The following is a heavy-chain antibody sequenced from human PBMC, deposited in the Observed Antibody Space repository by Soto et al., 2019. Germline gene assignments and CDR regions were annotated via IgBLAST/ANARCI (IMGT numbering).Heavy chain of an antibody. V-gene: IGHV1-8*01. CDR2: MNPNSGNT. Sequence: SVKVSCKASGYAFTSYDINWVRQATGQGLEWMGWMNPNSGNTGYAQKFQGRVTMTRNTSISTAYMELSSVRSEDTSVYYCARGHRFLEWLSEYYYYGMDVWGQGTTVTVSS. D-gene: IGHD3-3*01. CDR1: GYAFTSYD. J-gene: IGHJ6*02. CDR3: ARGHRFLEWLSEYYYYGMDV.